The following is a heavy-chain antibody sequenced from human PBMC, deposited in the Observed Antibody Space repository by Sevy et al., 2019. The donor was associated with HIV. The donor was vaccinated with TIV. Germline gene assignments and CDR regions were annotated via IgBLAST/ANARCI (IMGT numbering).Heavy chain of an antibody. J-gene: IGHJ4*02. Sequence: GGSLRLSCAASGFIFSSYEMNWVRQAPGKGLEWVSYISSSGSTIYYADSVKGRFTISRDNAKNSLYLQMNSLRAEDTAVYYCARDREDSGSYYFDYWGQGTLVTVSS. CDR2: ISSSGSTI. CDR3: ARDREDSGSYYFDY. D-gene: IGHD1-26*01. CDR1: GFIFSSYE. V-gene: IGHV3-48*03.